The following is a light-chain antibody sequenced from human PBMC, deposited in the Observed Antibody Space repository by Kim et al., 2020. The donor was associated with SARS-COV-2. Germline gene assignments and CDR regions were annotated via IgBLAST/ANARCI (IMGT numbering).Light chain of an antibody. CDR2: ANN. V-gene: IGLV1-40*01. Sequence: QGYTTPGTWTNSHIVSRFDVNCYQQLPGTAPKLLIFANNNRPSGVPDRFSGSRSGTSASLAITGLQAEDEADYYCQAYDNNLRAVIFGGGTQLTVL. CDR1: NSHIVSRFD. CDR3: QAYDNNLRAVI. J-gene: IGLJ2*01.